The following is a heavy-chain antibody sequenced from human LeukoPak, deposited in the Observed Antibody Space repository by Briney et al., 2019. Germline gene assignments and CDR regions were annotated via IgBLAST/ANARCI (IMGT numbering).Heavy chain of an antibody. V-gene: IGHV3-49*04. Sequence: GRSLRLSCTASGFTFGDYAMTWVRQARGKGLEWVGFIRSKVYGGTPEYAASVKGRFTISRDDSKGIAYLQMNSLKTEDTAVYYCTRDQTPYYWGQGTLVTVSS. CDR3: TRDQTPYY. J-gene: IGHJ4*02. CDR2: IRSKVYGGTP. CDR1: GFTFGDYA.